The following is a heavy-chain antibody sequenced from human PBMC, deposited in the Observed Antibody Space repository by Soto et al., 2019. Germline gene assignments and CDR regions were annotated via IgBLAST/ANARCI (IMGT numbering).Heavy chain of an antibody. CDR1: GFTFSSYS. J-gene: IGHJ5*02. CDR2: ISSSSSTI. V-gene: IGHV3-48*01. Sequence: GGSLRLSCAASGFTFSSYSMNWVRQAPGKGLEWVSYISSSSSTIYYADSVKGRFTISRDNAKNSLYLQMNSLRAEDTAVYYCAKDHDYYDSSGYYHWFDPWGQGTLVTVSS. D-gene: IGHD3-22*01. CDR3: AKDHDYYDSSGYYHWFDP.